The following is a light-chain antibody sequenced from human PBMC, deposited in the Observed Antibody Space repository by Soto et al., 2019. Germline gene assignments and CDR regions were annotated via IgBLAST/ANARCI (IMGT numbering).Light chain of an antibody. CDR2: DAS. CDR3: QQYNTWQT. J-gene: IGKJ1*01. CDR1: QSISTW. V-gene: IGKV1-5*01. Sequence: DIQMTQSPSTLSASVGDRVTITCRASQSISTWLAWYQQKPGKAPELLIYDASYLQSGVPSRFSGSGSGTEFTLTISSLHPDDYATYYCQQYNTWQTFGQGTKVEIK.